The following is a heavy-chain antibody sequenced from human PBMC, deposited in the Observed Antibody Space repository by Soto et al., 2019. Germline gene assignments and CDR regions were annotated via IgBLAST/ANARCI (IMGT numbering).Heavy chain of an antibody. CDR3: VRGQSVLYLDL. CDR2: INPANGGL. Sequence: QVLLVQSGAEVKDPGASVRVSCNSSGYTFTDFYIHWVRQAPGQGLEWVGWINPANGGLNYAQKFRGRVTMTRYTSVNTSYMDLNRMNSDDSAIYYWVRGQSVLYLDLWGRCTQVTVAS. D-gene: IGHD1-20*01. J-gene: IGHJ1*01. V-gene: IGHV1-2*02. CDR1: GYTFTDFY.